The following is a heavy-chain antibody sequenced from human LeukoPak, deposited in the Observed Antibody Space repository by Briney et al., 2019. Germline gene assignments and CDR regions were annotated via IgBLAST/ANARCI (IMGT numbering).Heavy chain of an antibody. Sequence: GGSLRLSCAASRFTFSSYAMSWVRQAPGKGLEWVSAISDSGGSTYYTDSVKGRFTISRDNSKNTLYLQMNSLRAEDTSVYYCAREMGGYPFDYWGQGIQVTVSS. V-gene: IGHV3-23*01. CDR2: ISDSGGST. CDR3: AREMGGYPFDY. J-gene: IGHJ4*02. CDR1: RFTFSSYA. D-gene: IGHD5-12*01.